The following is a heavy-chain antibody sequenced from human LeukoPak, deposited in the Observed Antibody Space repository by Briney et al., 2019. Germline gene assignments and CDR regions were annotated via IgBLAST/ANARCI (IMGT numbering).Heavy chain of an antibody. J-gene: IGHJ4*02. Sequence: GGSLRLSCAASGFTFSSYWMHWVRQAPGKGLVGVSRINSDGSSTSYADSVKGRFTISRDNAKNTLYLQMNSLRAEDTAEYYCAREGTRGYSHEFDYWGQGTLVTVSS. CDR2: INSDGSST. D-gene: IGHD5-18*01. CDR1: GFTFSSYW. CDR3: AREGTRGYSHEFDY. V-gene: IGHV3-74*01.